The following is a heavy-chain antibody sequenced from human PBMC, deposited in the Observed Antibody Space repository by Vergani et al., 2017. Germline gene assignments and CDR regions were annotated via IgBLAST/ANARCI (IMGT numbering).Heavy chain of an antibody. CDR2: INHSGST. Sequence: QVQLQQWGAGLLKPSETLSLTCAVYGGSFSGYYWSWIRQPPGKGLEWIGEINHSGSTNYKPPLKSRVTISVDTSKNQFSLKLSSVTAADAAVYYCARGPNILTGYYIPYYYYGMDVWGQGTTVTVSS. V-gene: IGHV4-34*01. J-gene: IGHJ6*02. D-gene: IGHD3-9*01. CDR1: GGSFSGYY. CDR3: ARGPNILTGYYIPYYYYGMDV.